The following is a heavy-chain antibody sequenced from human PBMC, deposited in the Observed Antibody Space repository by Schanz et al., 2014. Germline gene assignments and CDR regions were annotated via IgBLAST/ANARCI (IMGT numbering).Heavy chain of an antibody. J-gene: IGHJ6*02. CDR2: INPSGGST. V-gene: IGHV1-46*01. CDR1: GYTFTSYY. D-gene: IGHD2-2*01. Sequence: QVQLVQSGAEVKKPGASVKVSCEASGYTFTSYYMHWVRQAPGQGLEWMGIINPSGGSTSYAQKFQGRVIMTEDTSTDTAYVELSRLTSEDTGVYYCATETSRTWFYNGVDVWGQGTTVTVSS. CDR3: ATETSRTWFYNGVDV.